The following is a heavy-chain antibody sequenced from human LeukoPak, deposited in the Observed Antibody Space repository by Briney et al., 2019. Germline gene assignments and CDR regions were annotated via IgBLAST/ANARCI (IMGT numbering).Heavy chain of an antibody. V-gene: IGHV3-30*18. D-gene: IGHD3-10*01. CDR3: AKNRGSGSPGHYYYGMDV. J-gene: IGHJ6*02. CDR1: GFTFSSYG. CDR2: ISYDGSNK. Sequence: PGGSLRLSCAASGFTFSSYGMHWVRQAPGKGLEGVAVISYDGSNKYYADSVKGRFTISRDNSKNTLYLQMNSLRAEDTAVYYCAKNRGSGSPGHYYYGMDVWGQGTTVTVSS.